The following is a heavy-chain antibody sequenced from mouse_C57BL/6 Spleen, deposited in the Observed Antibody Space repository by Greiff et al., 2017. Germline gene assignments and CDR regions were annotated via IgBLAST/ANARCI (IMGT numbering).Heavy chain of an antibody. CDR2: IHPNSGST. Sequence: QVQLQQPGAELVKPGASVKLSCKASGYTFTSYWMHWVKQRPGQGLEWIGMIHPNSGSTNYNEKFKSKATLTVDKSSSTACMQLSSLTSEDSAVYYCAGYDLYYFDYWGQGTTLTVSS. D-gene: IGHD2-3*01. CDR3: AGYDLYYFDY. CDR1: GYTFTSYW. V-gene: IGHV1-64*01. J-gene: IGHJ2*01.